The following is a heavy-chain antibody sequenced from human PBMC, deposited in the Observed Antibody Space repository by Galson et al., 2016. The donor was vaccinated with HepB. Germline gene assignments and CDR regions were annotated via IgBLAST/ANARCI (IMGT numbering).Heavy chain of an antibody. J-gene: IGHJ5*02. CDR1: GGSFTSYY. CDR3: ARRSDWFDP. CDR2: IYYSGDT. Sequence: SETLSLTCTVSGGSFTSYYWTWIRQPPGKGLEWIGYIYYSGDTNYNPSLKNRVTIPVDTSKNQVSLQLRSVTAADTAVYYCARRSDWFDPWGQGTLVTVSS. V-gene: IGHV4-59*01.